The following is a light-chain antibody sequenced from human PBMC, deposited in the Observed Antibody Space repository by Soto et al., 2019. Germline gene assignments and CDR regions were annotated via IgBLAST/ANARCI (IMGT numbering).Light chain of an antibody. CDR1: GSDVGGYNY. Sequence: QSALTQPASVSGSLGQSITISCTGTGSDVGGYNYVSWYQQHPGKAPKLMIYDVSNRPSGVSNRFSGSKSGNTASLTISGLQAEDEADYYCSSYTSSSIVVFGGGTKLTVL. CDR2: DVS. J-gene: IGLJ2*01. V-gene: IGLV2-14*01. CDR3: SSYTSSSIVV.